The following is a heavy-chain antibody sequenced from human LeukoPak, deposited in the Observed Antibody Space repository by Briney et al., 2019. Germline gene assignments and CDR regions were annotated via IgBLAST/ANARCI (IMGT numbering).Heavy chain of an antibody. CDR1: GFTFTSSA. CDR2: IVVGSGNT. D-gene: IGHD6-19*01. Sequence: ASLKVSCKASGFTFTSSAMQWVRQARGQRLEWIGWIVVGSGNTNYAQKFQERVTITRDMSTSTAYMELSSLRSEDTAVYYCAAISSGWYEDYWGQGTLVTVSS. J-gene: IGHJ4*02. CDR3: AAISSGWYEDY. V-gene: IGHV1-58*02.